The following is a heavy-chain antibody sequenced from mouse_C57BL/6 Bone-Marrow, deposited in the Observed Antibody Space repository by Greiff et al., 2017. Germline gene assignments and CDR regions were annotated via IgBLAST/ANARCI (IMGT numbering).Heavy chain of an antibody. CDR3: ARRDGNYYFDY. V-gene: IGHV1-19*01. Sequence: EVKVVESGPVLVKPGASVKMSCKASGYTFTDYYMNWVKQSHGKSLEWIGVINPYNGGTSYNQKFKGKATLTVDKSSSTAYMELNSLTSEDSAVYYCARRDGNYYFDYWGQGTTLTVSS. CDR1: GYTFTDYY. CDR2: INPYNGGT. D-gene: IGHD2-1*01. J-gene: IGHJ2*01.